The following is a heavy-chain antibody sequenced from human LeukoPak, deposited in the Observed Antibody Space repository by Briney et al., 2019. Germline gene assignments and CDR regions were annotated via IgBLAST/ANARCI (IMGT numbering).Heavy chain of an antibody. Sequence: SVKVSCKASGGTFSSYAISWVRQAPGQGLEWMGGIIPIFGTANYAQKFQGRVTITADESTSTAYMELSSLRSEDTAVYYCARGNSPLGYCSSTSRYDFDYWGQGTLVTVSS. CDR2: IIPIFGTA. J-gene: IGHJ4*02. D-gene: IGHD2-2*01. V-gene: IGHV1-69*13. CDR3: ARGNSPLGYCSSTSRYDFDY. CDR1: GGTFSSYA.